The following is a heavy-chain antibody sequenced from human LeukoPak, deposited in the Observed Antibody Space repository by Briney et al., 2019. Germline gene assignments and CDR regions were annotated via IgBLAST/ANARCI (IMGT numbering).Heavy chain of an antibody. CDR2: IIPISGTT. CDR1: GGTFSSYA. CDR3: ARDGYRLSGYFYYMDV. J-gene: IGHJ6*03. V-gene: IGHV1-69*05. D-gene: IGHD2-2*03. Sequence: SVKVSCKGPGGTFSSYAISWVRQAPGQGLEWMGGIIPISGTTNCAQKFQGRVTITTDESTNTAYMELRSLRSDDTAVYYCARDGYRLSGYFYYMDVWGKGTTVTVSS.